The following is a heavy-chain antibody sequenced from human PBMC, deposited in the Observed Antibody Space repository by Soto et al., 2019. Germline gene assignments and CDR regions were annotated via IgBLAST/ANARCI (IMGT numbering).Heavy chain of an antibody. Sequence: QVQLQESGPGLVKPSQTLSLTCTVSGGSIRTSDYYWNWIRQPPGKGLEWIGYIYNSESTYYHPSLKSLVAMSVDTSQNQFSLRLNSVTVADTAVYYCARSPSCYGAYFGGRIYGMAVWGQGTTVIVSS. D-gene: IGHD4-17*01. CDR1: GGSIRTSDYY. V-gene: IGHV4-30-4*01. CDR2: IYNSEST. J-gene: IGHJ6*02. CDR3: ARSPSCYGAYFGGRIYGMAV.